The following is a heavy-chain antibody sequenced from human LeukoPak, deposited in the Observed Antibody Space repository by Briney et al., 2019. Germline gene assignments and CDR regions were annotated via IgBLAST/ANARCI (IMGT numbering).Heavy chain of an antibody. CDR2: IIPIFGTA. CDR3: ATLPYYCSSTSCYSRWGFDP. D-gene: IGHD2-2*02. Sequence: ASVKVSCKASGGTFSSYAISWVRQAPGQGLEWMGGIIPIFGTANYAQKFQGRVTITTDESTRTAYMELSSLRSEDTAVYYCATLPYYCSSTSCYSRWGFDPWSQGTLVTVSS. J-gene: IGHJ5*02. V-gene: IGHV1-69*05. CDR1: GGTFSSYA.